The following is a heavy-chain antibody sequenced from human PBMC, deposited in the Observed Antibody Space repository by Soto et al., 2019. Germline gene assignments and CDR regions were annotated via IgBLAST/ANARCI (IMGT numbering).Heavy chain of an antibody. J-gene: IGHJ4*02. CDR2: INPRAGSA. CDR1: GYTFTTKF. V-gene: IGHV1-46*01. CDR3: ARLAIFKGFDY. D-gene: IGHD3-3*01. Sequence: ASVKVSCKASGYTFTTKFIHWMRQAPGQGLEWMGFINPRAGSAIYAQNFQDRVTMTRDTSTSTVYMDLSSLRSDDTAVYYCARLAIFKGFDYWGQGTLVTVSS.